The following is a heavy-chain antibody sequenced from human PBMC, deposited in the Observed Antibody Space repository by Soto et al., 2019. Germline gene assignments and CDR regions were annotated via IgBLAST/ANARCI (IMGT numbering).Heavy chain of an antibody. Sequence: SVKVACKASGGTFSSYAISWVRQAPGQGLEWMGGIIPIFGTANYAQKFQGRVTITADKSTSTAYMELSSLRSEDTAVYYCASVGDYDSSGYPYYFDYWGQGTLVTVSS. CDR3: ASVGDYDSSGYPYYFDY. J-gene: IGHJ4*02. CDR2: IIPIFGTA. V-gene: IGHV1-69*06. D-gene: IGHD3-22*01. CDR1: GGTFSSYA.